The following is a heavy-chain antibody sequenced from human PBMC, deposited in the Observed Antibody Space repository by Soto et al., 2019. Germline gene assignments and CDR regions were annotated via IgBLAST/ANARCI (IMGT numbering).Heavy chain of an antibody. CDR3: AKGGGLSNWNPRHYYYGMDV. D-gene: IGHD1-20*01. CDR2: ISYDGSNK. V-gene: IGHV3-30*18. Sequence: QVQLVESGGGVVQPGRSLRLSCAASGFTFSSYGMHWVRQAPGKGLEWVAVISYDGSNKYYADSVKGRFTISRDNSKNPLYLQMNSLRAEDTAVYYCAKGGGLSNWNPRHYYYGMDVWGHGTTVTVSS. CDR1: GFTFSSYG. J-gene: IGHJ6*02.